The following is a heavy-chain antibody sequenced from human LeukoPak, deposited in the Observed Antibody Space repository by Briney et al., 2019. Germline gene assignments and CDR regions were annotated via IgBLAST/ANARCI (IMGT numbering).Heavy chain of an antibody. J-gene: IGHJ5*02. V-gene: IGHV3-23*01. CDR1: GFIFSNYA. CDR3: AKGAAAGLVDWFDP. CDR2: ITGRGDET. Sequence: GGSLRLSCAASGFIFSNYALMWVRQAPGKGLEWVSSITGRGDETFYADSVKGRFSLSRDNSKNMLYLQMYSLGAEDTAIYYCAKGAAAGLVDWFDPWGQGTLVTVSP. D-gene: IGHD6-13*01.